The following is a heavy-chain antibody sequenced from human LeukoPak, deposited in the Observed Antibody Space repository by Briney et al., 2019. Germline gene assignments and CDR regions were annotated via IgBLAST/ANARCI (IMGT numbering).Heavy chain of an antibody. J-gene: IGHJ6*02. CDR2: IYPGDAHT. CDR1: GYSFASYW. CDR3: ARHAPLQYSSWPVGMDV. V-gene: IGHV5-51*01. D-gene: IGHD6-6*01. Sequence: GESLKISCKTSGYSFASYWIGWVRQMPGEGLEWMGVIYPGDAHTTYSPSFQGQVTISADKSISTAYLQWSSLKASDTAMYYCARHAPLQYSSWPVGMDVWGQGTTVTVSS.